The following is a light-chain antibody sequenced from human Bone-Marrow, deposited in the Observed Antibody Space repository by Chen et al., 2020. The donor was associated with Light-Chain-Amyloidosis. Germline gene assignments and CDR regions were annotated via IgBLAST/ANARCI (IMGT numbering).Light chain of an antibody. V-gene: IGLV2-14*01. CDR3: SSYTITNTRV. CDR1: SSYVGGDNH. Sequence: QSALTQPASVSGSPGQSITISCTGTSSYVGGDNHVSWYQQHPDKAPKLMIYEVTNRPSWVPDRFSGSKSDNTGSLTISGLQTEDEADYFCSSYTITNTRVFGSGTRVTVL. J-gene: IGLJ1*01. CDR2: EVT.